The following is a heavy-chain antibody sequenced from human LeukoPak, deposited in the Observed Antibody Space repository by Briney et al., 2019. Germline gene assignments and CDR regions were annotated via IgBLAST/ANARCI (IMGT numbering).Heavy chain of an antibody. J-gene: IGHJ4*02. CDR3: ARQGYDILTGHTYYFDY. CDR2: INHSGST. V-gene: IGHV4-34*01. Sequence: PSETLSLTCAVYGGSFSGYYWSWIRRPPGKGLEWIGEINHSGSTNYNPSLKSRVTISVDTSKNQFSLKLSSVTAADTAVYYCARQGYDILTGHTYYFDYWGQGTLVTVSS. CDR1: GGSFSGYY. D-gene: IGHD3-9*01.